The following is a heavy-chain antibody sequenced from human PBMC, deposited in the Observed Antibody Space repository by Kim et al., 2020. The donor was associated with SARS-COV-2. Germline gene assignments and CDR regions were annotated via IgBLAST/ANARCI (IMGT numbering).Heavy chain of an antibody. CDR2: GRLL. D-gene: IGHD2-21*01. Sequence: GRLLTYAVFVECRFTISRDNAKNTVYLQMNSLRVEDTAVYYCVRGTGDGYWGQGTLVTVSS. V-gene: IGHV3-74*01. J-gene: IGHJ4*02. CDR3: VRGTGDGY.